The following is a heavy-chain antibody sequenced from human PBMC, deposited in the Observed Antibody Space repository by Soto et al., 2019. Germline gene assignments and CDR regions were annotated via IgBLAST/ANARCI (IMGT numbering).Heavy chain of an antibody. Sequence: GGSLRLSCAASGFTFDDYAMHWVRQAPGKGLEWVSGISWNSGSIGYADSVKGRFTISRDNAKNSLYLQMNSLRAEDTALYYCAKGRGVDIVATGDYYYYGMDVWGQGNKVTVS. D-gene: IGHD5-12*01. CDR3: AKGRGVDIVATGDYYYYGMDV. J-gene: IGHJ6*02. CDR1: GFTFDDYA. V-gene: IGHV3-9*01. CDR2: ISWNSGSI.